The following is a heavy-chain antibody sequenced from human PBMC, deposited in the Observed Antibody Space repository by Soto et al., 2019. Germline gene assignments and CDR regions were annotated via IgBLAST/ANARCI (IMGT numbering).Heavy chain of an antibody. Sequence: QVQLVQSGAEVKKPGASVNVYCEASEYTFTGSSIHWVRQAPGQGLEWMGYINPNRGDTIFIQKFQGRVTMTRDTSLSTAYMDLSRVASDDTAVYYCAKDQTGDPNYSVQGTLVTVSS. CDR1: EYTFTGSS. D-gene: IGHD7-27*01. J-gene: IGHJ4*02. CDR3: AKDQTGDPNY. V-gene: IGHV1-2*02. CDR2: INPNRGDT.